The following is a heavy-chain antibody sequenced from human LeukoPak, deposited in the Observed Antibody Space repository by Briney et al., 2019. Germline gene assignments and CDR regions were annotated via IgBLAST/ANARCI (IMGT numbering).Heavy chain of an antibody. J-gene: IGHJ4*02. V-gene: IGHV4-39*01. CDR3: ARITLGYFDS. Sequence: SETLSLTCTVSGGSISSSSYYWGWIRQPPGKGLEWIGSIYYSGSTYYNPSLKSRVTISVDTSKNQFSLKLSSVTAADTAVYYCARITLGYFDSWGQGTLVTVSS. CDR1: GGSISSSSYY. CDR2: IYYSGST. D-gene: IGHD7-27*01.